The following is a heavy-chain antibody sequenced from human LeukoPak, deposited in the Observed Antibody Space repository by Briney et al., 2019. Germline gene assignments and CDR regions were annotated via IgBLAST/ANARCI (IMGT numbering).Heavy chain of an antibody. CDR2: IITIFGTA. Sequence: SSXKVSFKASGGTFISYAISWVRQAPGKGIEWMGGIITIFGTANYVQKFQGRVTITTEESTSTAHMELSSLRSEDTAVYYCARDRGSGYDYYWGQGTLVTVSS. J-gene: IGHJ4*02. D-gene: IGHD5-12*01. CDR1: GGTFISYA. CDR3: ARDRGSGYDYY. V-gene: IGHV1-69*05.